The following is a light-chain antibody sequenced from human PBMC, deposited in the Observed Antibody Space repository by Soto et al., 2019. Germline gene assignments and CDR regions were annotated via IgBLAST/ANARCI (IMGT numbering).Light chain of an antibody. V-gene: IGKV3-15*01. J-gene: IGKJ2*01. CDR3: QQYGSSLYT. Sequence: EIVMTQSPATLSVSPGERTTLSCRASQSVGNNLAWYQQKPGQAPRLLIYGAYTRATGIPARFSGSGSGTDFTLTISSLQSEDFAVYYCQQYGSSLYTFGQGTKLEIK. CDR1: QSVGNN. CDR2: GAY.